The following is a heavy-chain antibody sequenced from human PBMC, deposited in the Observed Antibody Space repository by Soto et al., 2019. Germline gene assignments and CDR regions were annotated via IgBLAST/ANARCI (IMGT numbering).Heavy chain of an antibody. J-gene: IGHJ4*02. CDR3: ARGRYGGY. CDR1: GYTFTSYG. V-gene: IGHV1-18*01. Sequence: QVHLVQSGAEVKKPGASVKVSCKASGYTFTSYGITWVRQAPGQGLEWMGWISAHNGNTDYAQKLQGRVIVTRDTSTSTAYMELRSLISHATAVYYCARGRYGGYWGQGALVTVSS. CDR2: ISAHNGNT. D-gene: IGHD3-10*01.